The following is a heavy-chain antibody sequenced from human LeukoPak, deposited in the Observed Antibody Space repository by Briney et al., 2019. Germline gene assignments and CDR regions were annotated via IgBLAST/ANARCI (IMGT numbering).Heavy chain of an antibody. D-gene: IGHD3-22*01. J-gene: IGHJ4*02. CDR1: GGSISSYY. CDR2: IYTSGST. Sequence: PSETLSLTCTVSGGSISSYYWGWIRQPAGKGLEWIGRIYTSGSTNYNPSLKSRVTMSVDTSKNQFSLKLSSVTAADTAVYYCARDHDSSGYYLYYFDYWGQGTLVTVSS. V-gene: IGHV4-4*07. CDR3: ARDHDSSGYYLYYFDY.